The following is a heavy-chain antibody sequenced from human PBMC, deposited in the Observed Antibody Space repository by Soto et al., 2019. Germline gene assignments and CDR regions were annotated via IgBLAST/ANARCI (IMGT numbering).Heavy chain of an antibody. CDR3: ARDYGSGSYRFDP. D-gene: IGHD3-10*01. CDR2: ISAYNGNT. Sequence: QVQLVQSGPEVKKPGASVKVSCKASAYTFTSYGTTWVRQAPGQGLDWMGWISAYNGNTNYAQKFQGRVTMATDTSTSTAYMELRSLTSDDTAVYYCARDYGSGSYRFDPWGQGTLVTVSS. J-gene: IGHJ5*02. CDR1: AYTFTSYG. V-gene: IGHV1-18*01.